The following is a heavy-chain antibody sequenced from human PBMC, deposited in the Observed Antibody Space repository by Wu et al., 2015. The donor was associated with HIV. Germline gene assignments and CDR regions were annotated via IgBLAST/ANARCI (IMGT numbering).Heavy chain of an antibody. Sequence: QVHLVQSGPEMKKPGASVKVSCKTSGYSFTSYGISWVRQAPGQGLEWMGWISPYNGDTNYAQKFQGRVSMTTDTSASTAYMELSSLRSEDTAVYYCARDDSGYWGQGTLVTVS. CDR1: GYSFTSYG. J-gene: IGHJ4*02. D-gene: IGHD4/OR15-4a*01. CDR2: ISPYNGDT. V-gene: IGHV1-18*01. CDR3: ARDDSGY.